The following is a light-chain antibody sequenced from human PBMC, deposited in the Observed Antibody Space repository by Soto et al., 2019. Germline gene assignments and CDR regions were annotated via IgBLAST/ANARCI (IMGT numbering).Light chain of an antibody. Sequence: QSALTQPASVSGSPGQSITISCTGTSSDVGSYNLVSWYQQHPGKAPKLMIYEVSKRPSGVSNRFSGSKSGNTASLTISGLQAEDEADYYCSSYAGSNKNVFGTGTKSPS. CDR2: EVS. V-gene: IGLV2-23*02. J-gene: IGLJ1*01. CDR3: SSYAGSNKNV. CDR1: SSDVGSYNL.